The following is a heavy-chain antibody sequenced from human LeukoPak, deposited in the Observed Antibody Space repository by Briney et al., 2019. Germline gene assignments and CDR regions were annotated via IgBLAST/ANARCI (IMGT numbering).Heavy chain of an antibody. CDR1: GFTFSTYL. D-gene: IGHD3-3*01. CDR3: ARESYYDFWSGYYYPVVGDYFDY. CDR2: INTDGSIT. V-gene: IGHV3-74*03. J-gene: IGHJ4*02. Sequence: GGSLRLSCAASGFTFSTYLMHWVRQAPGKGLVWVSRINTDGSITTYADSVKGRFTISRDNAKNSLYLQMNSLRAEDTAVYYCARESYYDFWSGYYYPVVGDYFDYWGQGTLVTVSS.